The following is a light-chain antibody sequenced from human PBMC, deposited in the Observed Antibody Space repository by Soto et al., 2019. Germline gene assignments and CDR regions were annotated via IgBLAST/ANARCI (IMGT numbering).Light chain of an antibody. V-gene: IGLV1-51*01. CDR3: GSWDSSLSGVV. CDR1: SSNIGNNF. Sequence: QSVLTQPPSVSAAPGHKVTISCSGSSSNIGNNFVSWYQQLPGTAPKLVIYDNNKRPSGIPDRLSGSKSGTSATLGITGLQTGDEADYYCGSWDSSLSGVVFGGGTKVTV. J-gene: IGLJ2*01. CDR2: DNN.